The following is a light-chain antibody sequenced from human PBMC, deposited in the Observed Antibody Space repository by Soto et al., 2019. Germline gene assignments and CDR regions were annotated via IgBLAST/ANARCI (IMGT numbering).Light chain of an antibody. J-gene: IGKJ1*01. CDR3: QQYYSTPRT. CDR2: WAS. V-gene: IGKV4-1*01. CDR1: QTVFDSSNNKDY. Sequence: DIVMTQSPDSLAVSLGERATINCKSSQTVFDSSNNKDYLTWYQQKPGQPPKLLIYWASTREFGVPDRFSGSGSGTDFTLTISSLQAEDVALYYCQQYYSTPRTFGHGTKVDIK.